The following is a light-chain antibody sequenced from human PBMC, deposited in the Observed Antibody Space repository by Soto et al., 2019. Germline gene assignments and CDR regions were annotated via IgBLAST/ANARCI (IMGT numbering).Light chain of an antibody. Sequence: EIVLTQSPVTLSLSPGERATLSCRASQSINNYLAWYQQKPGQPPRLLIYDASNRATATPVRFSGSGSGTVFTLTISSLEPEDSAVYYCQYRGIWPPGATFGGGTKVEIK. CDR2: DAS. J-gene: IGKJ4*01. CDR1: QSINNY. V-gene: IGKV3-11*01. CDR3: QYRGIWPPGAT.